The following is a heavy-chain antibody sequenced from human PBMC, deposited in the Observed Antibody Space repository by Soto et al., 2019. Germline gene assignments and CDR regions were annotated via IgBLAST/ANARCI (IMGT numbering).Heavy chain of an antibody. CDR2: ISAYNGNT. V-gene: IGHV1-18*01. CDR1: GYTFTSYG. D-gene: IGHD4-17*01. CDR3: AAFATTGDAFDV. J-gene: IGHJ3*01. Sequence: GASVKVSCKASGYTFTSYGISWVRQAPGQGLEWMGWISAYNGNTKYAQKLQGRVTMTTDTSTSTAYMELRSLRSDDTAVYYCAAFATTGDAFDVWGQGTMVTVSS.